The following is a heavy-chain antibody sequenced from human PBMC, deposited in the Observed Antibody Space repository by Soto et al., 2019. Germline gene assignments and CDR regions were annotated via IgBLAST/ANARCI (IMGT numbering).Heavy chain of an antibody. CDR3: ARDLGWELPPIYYYYGMDV. CDR1: GYTFTSHY. CDR2: INPSGGST. D-gene: IGHD1-26*01. Sequence: QVQLVQSGAEVKKPGASVKVSCKASGYTFTSHYIHWVRQAPGQGLEWMGIINPSGGSTRYAQKFQGRVTMNRDTSTSTVYMELSSLRSEDTAVYYCARDLGWELPPIYYYYGMDVWGQGTTVTVSS. V-gene: IGHV1-46*01. J-gene: IGHJ6*02.